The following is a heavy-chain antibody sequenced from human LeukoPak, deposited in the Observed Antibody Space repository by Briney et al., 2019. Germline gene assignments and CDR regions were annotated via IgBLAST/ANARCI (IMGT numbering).Heavy chain of an antibody. CDR2: IYYSGST. Sequence: SETLSLTCAVYGGTFSGYYWSWIRQPPGKGLEWIGYIYYSGSTNYNPSLKSRVTISVDTSKNQFSLKLSSVTAADTAVYYCARYRTRFDPWGQGTLVTVSS. D-gene: IGHD1-26*01. CDR3: ARYRTRFDP. CDR1: GGTFSGYY. J-gene: IGHJ5*02. V-gene: IGHV4-59*08.